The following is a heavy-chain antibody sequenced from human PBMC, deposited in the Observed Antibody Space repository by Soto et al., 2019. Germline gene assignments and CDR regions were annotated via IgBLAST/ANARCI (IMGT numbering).Heavy chain of an antibody. CDR1: GGSISSGGYY. V-gene: IGHV4-31*03. D-gene: IGHD1-1*01. J-gene: IGHJ4*02. Sequence: SETLSLTCTVSGGSISSGGYYWSWTRQHPGKGLEWIGYIYYSGSTYYNPSLKSRVTISVDTSKNQFSLKLSSVTAADTAVYYCARDAGRDGYNSFSLFDYWGQGTLVTVSS. CDR2: IYYSGST. CDR3: ARDAGRDGYNSFSLFDY.